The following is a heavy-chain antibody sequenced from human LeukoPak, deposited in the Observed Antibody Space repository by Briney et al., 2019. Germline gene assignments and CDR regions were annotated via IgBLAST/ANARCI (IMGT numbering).Heavy chain of an antibody. CDR1: GFIFSSYG. J-gene: IGHJ4*02. CDR3: ARIGYSSGWYNFDY. CDR2: IWYDGSNK. Sequence: GGSLRLSCAASGFIFSSYGMHWVRQAPGKGLEWVAVIWYDGSNKYYADSVKGRFTISRDNSKNTLYLQMNSLRAEDTAVYYCARIGYSSGWYNFDYWGQGTLVTVSS. V-gene: IGHV3-33*01. D-gene: IGHD6-19*01.